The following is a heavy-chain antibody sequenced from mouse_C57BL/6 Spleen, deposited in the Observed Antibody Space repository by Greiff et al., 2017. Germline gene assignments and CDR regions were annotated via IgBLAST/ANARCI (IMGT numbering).Heavy chain of an antibody. CDR3: ATIYYGNYWYVDV. CDR1: GYTFTSYW. CDR2: IDPSDSYT. Sequence: QVQLQQPGAELVKPGASVKLSCKASGYTFTSYWMQWVKQRPGQGLEWIGEIDPSDSYTNYNQKFKGKATLTVDTSSRTAYMQLSSLTSEDSAVYYCATIYYGNYWYVDVWGTGTTVTVSS. D-gene: IGHD2-1*01. V-gene: IGHV1-50*01. J-gene: IGHJ1*03.